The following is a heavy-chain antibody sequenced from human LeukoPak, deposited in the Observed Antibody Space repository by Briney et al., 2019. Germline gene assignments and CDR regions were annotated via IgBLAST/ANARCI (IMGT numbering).Heavy chain of an antibody. CDR3: ASRRRGPYYYDSSGYYFSY. Sequence: SETLSLTCAVYGGSFSGYYWSWIRQPPGKGLEWIGEINQSGSTNYNPSLKSRVTISVDTSKNQFSLKLSSVTAADTAVYYCASRRRGPYYYDSSGYYFSYWGQGTLVTVSS. D-gene: IGHD3-22*01. J-gene: IGHJ4*02. CDR1: GGSFSGYY. CDR2: INQSGST. V-gene: IGHV4-34*01.